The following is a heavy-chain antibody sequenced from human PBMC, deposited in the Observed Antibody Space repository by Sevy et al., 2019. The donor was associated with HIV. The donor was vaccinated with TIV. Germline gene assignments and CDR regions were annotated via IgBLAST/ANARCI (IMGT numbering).Heavy chain of an antibody. J-gene: IGHJ3*02. CDR1: GYTFTGYY. V-gene: IGHV1-2*02. CDR3: ARSRGQLLVDAFDI. CDR2: INPNSGGT. D-gene: IGHD2-2*01. Sequence: ASVKVCCKASGYTFTGYYMHWVRQAPGQGLEWMGWINPNSGGTNYAQKFQGRVTMTRDTSISTAYMELSRLRSDDTAVYYCARSRGQLLVDAFDIWGQGTMVTVSS.